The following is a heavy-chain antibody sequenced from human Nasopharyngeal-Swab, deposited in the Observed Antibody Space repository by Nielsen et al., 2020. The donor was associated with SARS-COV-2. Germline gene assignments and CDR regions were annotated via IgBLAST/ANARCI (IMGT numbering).Heavy chain of an antibody. CDR2: IYYSGST. D-gene: IGHD3-16*01. CDR3: AIGGGGSYYYGMDV. J-gene: IGHJ6*02. V-gene: IGHV4-59*01. Sequence: WIRQPPGKGLEWIEYIYYSGSTNYNPSLKSRVTISVDTSKNQFSLKLSSVTAADTAVYYCAIGGGGSYYYGMDVWGQGTTGTVSS.